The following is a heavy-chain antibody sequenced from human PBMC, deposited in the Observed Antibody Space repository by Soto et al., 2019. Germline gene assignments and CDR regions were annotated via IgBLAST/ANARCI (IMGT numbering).Heavy chain of an antibody. CDR1: GYTFTSYG. D-gene: IGHD3-9*01. J-gene: IGHJ4*02. Sequence: ASVTVSCQAAGYTFTSYGISWVRQAPGQGLEWMGWISAYNGNTNYAQKLQGRVTMTTDTSTSTAYMEPRSLRSDDTAVYYCARGRDDILTGYGYWGQGTLVTVSS. CDR3: ARGRDDILTGYGY. V-gene: IGHV1-18*01. CDR2: ISAYNGNT.